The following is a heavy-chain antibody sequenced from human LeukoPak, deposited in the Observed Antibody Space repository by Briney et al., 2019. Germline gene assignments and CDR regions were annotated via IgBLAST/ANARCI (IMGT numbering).Heavy chain of an antibody. CDR2: IYTSGST. D-gene: IGHD4-11*01. CDR3: ARDTVPLPYYYMDV. V-gene: IGHV4-4*07. Sequence: PSETLSLTCTVSGGSMSRYYWSSIRQPAGKGLEWIGRIYTSGSTNYNPSLKSRVTISVDKSKNQFSLKLSSVTAADTAVYYCARDTVPLPYYYMDVWGKGTTVTVSS. J-gene: IGHJ6*03. CDR1: GGSMSRYY.